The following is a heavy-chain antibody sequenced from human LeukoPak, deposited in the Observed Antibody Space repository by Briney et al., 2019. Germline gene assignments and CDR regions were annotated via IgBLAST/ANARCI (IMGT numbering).Heavy chain of an antibody. CDR1: GGSIRGYY. CDR3: ARVFDSGSQAYFYYMDV. CDR2: IYSSGST. V-gene: IGHV4-59*01. J-gene: IGHJ6*03. D-gene: IGHD3-10*01. Sequence: PSETLSLTCNVSGGSIRGYYWSWIRQPPGKGLEWIGYIYSSGSTNYNPSLKSRVTMSGDTSKNQFSLKVSSVTAADTAVYYCARVFDSGSQAYFYYMDVWGKGTTVTIFS.